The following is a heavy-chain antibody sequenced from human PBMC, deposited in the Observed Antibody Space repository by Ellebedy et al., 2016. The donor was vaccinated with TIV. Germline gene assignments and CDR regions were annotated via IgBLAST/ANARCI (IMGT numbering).Heavy chain of an antibody. J-gene: IGHJ4*02. CDR1: GYTFTNYA. CDR2: INPYSGAT. Sequence: AASVKVSCKASGYTFTNYAIHWARQGPGQGLEWMGLINPYSGATFYSQKFQGRVTLTTDTSINTGYMELSRLTSDDTAVYYCAKDRSGSYDFWGQGTLVTVSS. V-gene: IGHV1-2*02. CDR3: AKDRSGSYDF. D-gene: IGHD1-26*01.